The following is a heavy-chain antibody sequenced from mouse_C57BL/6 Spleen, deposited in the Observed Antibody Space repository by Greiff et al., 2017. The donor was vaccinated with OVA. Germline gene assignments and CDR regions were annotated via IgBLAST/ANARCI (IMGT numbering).Heavy chain of an antibody. CDR2: IHPNSGST. J-gene: IGHJ3*01. CDR1: GYTFTSYW. Sequence: VQLQQPGAELVKPGASVKLSCKASGYTFTSYWMHWVKQRPGQGLEWIGMIHPNSGSTNYNEKFKSKATLTVDKSSSTAYMQLSSLTSEDSAVYYCARPDGYSAWFAYWGQGTLVTVSA. CDR3: ARPDGYSAWFAY. V-gene: IGHV1-64*01. D-gene: IGHD2-3*01.